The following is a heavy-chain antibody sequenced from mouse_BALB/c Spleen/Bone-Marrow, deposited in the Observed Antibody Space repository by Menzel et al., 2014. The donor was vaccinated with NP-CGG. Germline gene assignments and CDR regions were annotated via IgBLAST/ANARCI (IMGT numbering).Heavy chain of an antibody. CDR2: ISSGSSTI. J-gene: IGHJ2*01. D-gene: IGHD1-1*01. CDR1: GFTFSSFG. Sequence: EVKVVESGGGLVQPGGSRKLSCAASGFTFSSFGMHWVRRAPEKGLEWVAYISSGSSTIYYADTVKGRFTISRDNPKNILFLQMTSLRSEDTAMYYCARSRFPDYGSSPFDYWGQGTTLTVSS. V-gene: IGHV5-17*02. CDR3: ARSRFPDYGSSPFDY.